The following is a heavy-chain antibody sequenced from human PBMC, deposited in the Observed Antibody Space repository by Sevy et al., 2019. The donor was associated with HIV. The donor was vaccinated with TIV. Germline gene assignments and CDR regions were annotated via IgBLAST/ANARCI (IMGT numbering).Heavy chain of an antibody. J-gene: IGHJ4*02. CDR3: ARMITFGGVIIYFDY. CDR1: GGTFSSYA. V-gene: IGHV1-69*13. CDR2: IIPIFGTA. Sequence: ASVKVSCKASGGTFSSYAISWVRQAPGQGLEWMGGIIPIFGTANYAQKVQGRVTITADESTSTAYMELSSLRSEDTAVYYCARMITFGGVIIYFDYWGQGTLVTVSS. D-gene: IGHD3-16*02.